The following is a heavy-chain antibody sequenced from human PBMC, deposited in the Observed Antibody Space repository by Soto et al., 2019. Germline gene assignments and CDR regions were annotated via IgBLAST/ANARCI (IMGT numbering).Heavy chain of an antibody. Sequence: PGGSLRLSCAASGFTFSSYGMHWVRQAPGKGLEWVAVISYDGSNKYYADSVKGRFTISRDNSKNTLYLQMNSLRAEDTAVYYCAKADRSGYYRGYWGQGTLVTVSS. CDR3: AKADRSGYYRGY. D-gene: IGHD3-22*01. J-gene: IGHJ4*02. CDR1: GFTFSSYG. V-gene: IGHV3-30*18. CDR2: ISYDGSNK.